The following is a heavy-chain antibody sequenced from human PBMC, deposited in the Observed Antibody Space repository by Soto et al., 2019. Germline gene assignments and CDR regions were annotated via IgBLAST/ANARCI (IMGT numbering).Heavy chain of an antibody. J-gene: IGHJ4*02. D-gene: IGHD5-12*01. CDR3: ATGACSGYDCYFDY. Sequence: PGGSLRLSCAAFGFTISDHSMTWIRQAPGKGLEWLSYISYGGTTTYYADSVKGRFTISRDNAKNSLLLQMNSLRDEDTAVYYCATGACSGYDCYFDYRGQGTLVTVSS. V-gene: IGHV3-11*01. CDR1: GFTISDHS. CDR2: ISYGGTTT.